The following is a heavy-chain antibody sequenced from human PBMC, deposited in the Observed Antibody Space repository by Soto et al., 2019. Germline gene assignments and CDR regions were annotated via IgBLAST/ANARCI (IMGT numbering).Heavy chain of an antibody. CDR2: INSDGSST. CDR3: TRDSFTVLA. J-gene: IGHJ5*02. CDR1: GFTFSSYW. V-gene: IGHV3-74*01. Sequence: EVPLVESGGGLVQPGGSLRLSCVDSGFTFSSYWMHWVRQVPGKGLVWVSRINSDGSSTAYADSVRSRFTISRDNTKNTLYLEMHSLRAEDTAVYYCTRDSFTVLAWGQGTLVTVSS. D-gene: IGHD4-17*01.